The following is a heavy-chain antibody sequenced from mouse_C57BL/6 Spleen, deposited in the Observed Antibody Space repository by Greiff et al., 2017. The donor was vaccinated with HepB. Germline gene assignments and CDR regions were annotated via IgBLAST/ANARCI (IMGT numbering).Heavy chain of an antibody. CDR1: GYTFTDYE. D-gene: IGHD5-5*01. Sequence: QVQLQQSGAELVRPGASVTLSCKASGYTFTDYEMHWVKQTPVHGLEWIGAIDPETGGTAYNQKFKGKAILTADKSSSTAYMELRSLTSEDSAVYYCTRDYRLAYWGQGTLVTVSA. V-gene: IGHV1-15*01. CDR3: TRDYRLAY. J-gene: IGHJ3*01. CDR2: IDPETGGT.